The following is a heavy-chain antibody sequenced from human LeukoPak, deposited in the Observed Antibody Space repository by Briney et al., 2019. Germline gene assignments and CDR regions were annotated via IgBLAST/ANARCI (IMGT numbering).Heavy chain of an antibody. D-gene: IGHD1-26*01. CDR2: IIPNSGGT. J-gene: IGHJ4*02. CDR1: GYSFTGYY. V-gene: IGHV1-2*06. Sequence: ASVKVSCKASGYSFTGYYMHWVRQAPGQGLEWMGRIIPNSGGTNSAQKFQGRVTMTTDTSITTAYMELSRLRSDDTAIYHCVREITRATSYFDYWGQGTLVTVSS. CDR3: VREITRATSYFDY.